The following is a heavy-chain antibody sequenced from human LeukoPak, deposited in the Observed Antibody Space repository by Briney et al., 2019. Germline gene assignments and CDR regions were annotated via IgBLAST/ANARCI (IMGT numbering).Heavy chain of an antibody. Sequence: GGSLRLSCAASGFTFSSYWMSWVRQAPGKGLEWVANIKQDGSEKYYVDSVKGRFTISRDNSKNTLYLQMNSPRAEDTAVYYCARGGYYDSSGYYFDYWGQGTLVTVSS. V-gene: IGHV3-7*01. CDR2: IKQDGSEK. J-gene: IGHJ4*02. D-gene: IGHD3-22*01. CDR1: GFTFSSYW. CDR3: ARGGYYDSSGYYFDY.